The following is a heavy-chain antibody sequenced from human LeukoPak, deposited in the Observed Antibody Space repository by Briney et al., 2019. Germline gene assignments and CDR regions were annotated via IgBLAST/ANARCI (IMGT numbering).Heavy chain of an antibody. CDR3: ASHGSGSYYFDY. J-gene: IGHJ4*02. CDR1: GYTFTSYD. D-gene: IGHD3-10*01. V-gene: IGHV1-18*01. CDR2: ITTYNGNT. Sequence: ASVKVSCKASGYTFTSYDISWVRQAPGQGLEWMGWITTYNGNTNFAQKFQGRVTMTTDTITSTAYMELRSLRSDDTAVYYCASHGSGSYYFDYWGQGALVTVSP.